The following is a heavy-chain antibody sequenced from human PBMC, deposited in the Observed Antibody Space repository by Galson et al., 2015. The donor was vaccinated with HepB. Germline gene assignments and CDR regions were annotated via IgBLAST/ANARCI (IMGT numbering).Heavy chain of an antibody. CDR3: ARAGGIAAAGTNPRNWYFDL. D-gene: IGHD6-13*01. V-gene: IGHV4-39*07. Sequence: SETLSLTCTVSGGSISSRSYYWGWIRQPPGKGLEWIGSIYYSGSTYYNLSLKSRVTISVDTSKNKFSLKLSSVTAADTAVYYCARAGGIAAAGTNPRNWYFDLWGRGTLVTVSS. CDR2: IYYSGST. J-gene: IGHJ2*01. CDR1: GGSISSRSYY.